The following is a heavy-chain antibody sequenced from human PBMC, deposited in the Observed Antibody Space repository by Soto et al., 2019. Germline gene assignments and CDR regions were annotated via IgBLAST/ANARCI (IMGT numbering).Heavy chain of an antibody. J-gene: IGHJ4*02. D-gene: IGHD3-16*02. Sequence: GGSLRLSCVASGVSFDKYAMAWVRQAPGKGLEWVSHVAAGGGHTYYAESVKGRFTISRDNSKNTLFLQINTLRADDTAIYFCARRTSFLGAFDYWGQGVLVPVSS. V-gene: IGHV3-23*01. CDR3: ARRTSFLGAFDY. CDR2: VAAGGGHT. CDR1: GVSFDKYA.